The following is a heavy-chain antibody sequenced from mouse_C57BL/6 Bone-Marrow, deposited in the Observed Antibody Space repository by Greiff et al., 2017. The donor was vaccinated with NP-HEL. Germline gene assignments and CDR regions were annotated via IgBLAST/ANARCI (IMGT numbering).Heavy chain of an antibody. V-gene: IGHV1-15*01. CDR1: GYTFTDYE. J-gene: IGHJ1*03. Sequence: QVQLKESGAELVRPGASVTLSCKASGYTFTDYEMHWVKQTPVHGLEWIGAIDPETGGTAYNQKFKGKAILTADKSSSTAYMELRSLTSEDSAVYYCTRVYYGSSSDWYFDVWGTGTTVTVSS. CDR2: IDPETGGT. CDR3: TRVYYGSSSDWYFDV. D-gene: IGHD1-1*01.